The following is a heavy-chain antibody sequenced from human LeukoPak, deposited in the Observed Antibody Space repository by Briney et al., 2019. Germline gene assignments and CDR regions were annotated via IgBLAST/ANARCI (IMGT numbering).Heavy chain of an antibody. J-gene: IGHJ4*02. CDR2: S. V-gene: IGHV4-39*07. Sequence: SETLSLTCSVSGGSMTDGDYYWGWVRQSPGTGLQWIATSYQGASLKSRVTISLDTSKNQFSLRLTSVTAADTAVYYCARVGWEPQYYFDYWGQGTLVTVSS. CDR1: GGSMTDGDYY. CDR3: ARVGWEPQYYFDY. D-gene: IGHD1-26*01.